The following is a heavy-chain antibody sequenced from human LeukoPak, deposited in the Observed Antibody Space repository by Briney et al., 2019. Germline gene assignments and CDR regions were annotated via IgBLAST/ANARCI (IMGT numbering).Heavy chain of an antibody. D-gene: IGHD2-21*02. CDR3: ATQTYCGGDCYSGFDH. CDR2: IIPILGIA. Sequence: ASVKVSCKASGGTFSSYAISWVRQAPGQGLEWMGRIIPILGIANYAQKFQGRVTITADKSTSTAYMELSSLRSEDTAVYYCATQTYCGGDCYSGFDHWGQGTLVTVSS. J-gene: IGHJ4*02. CDR1: GGTFSSYA. V-gene: IGHV1-69*04.